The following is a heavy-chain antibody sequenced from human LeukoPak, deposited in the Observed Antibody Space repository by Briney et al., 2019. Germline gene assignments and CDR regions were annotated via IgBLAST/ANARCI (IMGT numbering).Heavy chain of an antibody. J-gene: IGHJ4*02. CDR2: IYTSGST. D-gene: IGHD5-18*01. CDR3: ARERPKAMVSRYFDY. CDR1: SGSISSGSYY. V-gene: IGHV4-61*02. Sequence: SQTLSLTCTVSSGSISSGSYYWSWIRQPAGKGLEWIGRIYTSGSTNYNPSLKSRVTISVDTSKNQFSLKLSSVTAADTAVYYCARERPKAMVSRYFDYWGQGTLVTVSS.